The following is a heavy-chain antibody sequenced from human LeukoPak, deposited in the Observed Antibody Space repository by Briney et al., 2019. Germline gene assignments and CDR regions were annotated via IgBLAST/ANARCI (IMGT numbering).Heavy chain of an antibody. CDR2: ISAYNGNT. Sequence: ASVKVSCKASGYTFTSYGISWVRQAPGQGLEWMGWISAYNGNTNYAQKLQGRVTMTTDTSTSTAYMELRSLRSDDTAVYYCARHSGAYGDYASFDYWGQGTLVTVSS. V-gene: IGHV1-18*01. CDR1: GYTFTSYG. J-gene: IGHJ4*02. D-gene: IGHD4-17*01. CDR3: ARHSGAYGDYASFDY.